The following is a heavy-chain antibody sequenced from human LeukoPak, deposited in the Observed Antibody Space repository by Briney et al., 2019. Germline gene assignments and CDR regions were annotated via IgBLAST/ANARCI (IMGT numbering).Heavy chain of an antibody. Sequence: VGSLSPSCAASGFTFSRYSMNWVRQAPGNGMEWVSSISSSISYIYYADSVKGRFTISSDNAKTSLYLQMNRLRAEDTAVYYCARIPATYYYDSSGSPHTNWCDRWGQGTLVTVSS. J-gene: IGHJ5*02. CDR1: GFTFSRYS. CDR2: ISSSISYI. CDR3: ARIPATYYYDSSGSPHTNWCDR. V-gene: IGHV3-21*01. D-gene: IGHD3-22*01.